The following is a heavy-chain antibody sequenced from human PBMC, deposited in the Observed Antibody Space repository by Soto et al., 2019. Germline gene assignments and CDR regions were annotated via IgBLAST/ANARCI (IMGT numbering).Heavy chain of an antibody. Sequence: GGSLRLSCAASGFTFSSYAMSWVRQAPGKGLEWVSAISGSGGSTYYADSVKGRFTISTDNSMNTLYLQMNSLRAEDTAVYYCAKDGTHSSSPGFDIWGQGTMVTVSS. J-gene: IGHJ3*02. V-gene: IGHV3-23*01. CDR1: GFTFSSYA. CDR2: ISGSGGST. D-gene: IGHD6-6*01. CDR3: AKDGTHSSSPGFDI.